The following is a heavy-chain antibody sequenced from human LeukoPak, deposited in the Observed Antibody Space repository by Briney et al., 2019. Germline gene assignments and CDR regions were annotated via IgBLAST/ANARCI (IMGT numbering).Heavy chain of an antibody. CDR2: IIPILGTA. CDR3: ARDRPPATMDRDGAFDI. V-gene: IGHV1-69*05. J-gene: IGHJ3*02. CDR1: GGTFSSYA. Sequence: GASVKVSCRASGGTFSSYAISWVRQAPGQGLEWMGGIIPILGTANYAQKFQGRVTITTDESTSTAYMELSSLRSEDTAVYYCARDRPPATMDRDGAFDIWGQGTMVTVSS. D-gene: IGHD2-15*01.